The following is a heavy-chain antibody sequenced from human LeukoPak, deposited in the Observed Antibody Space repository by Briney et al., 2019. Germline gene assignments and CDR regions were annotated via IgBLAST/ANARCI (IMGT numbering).Heavy chain of an antibody. D-gene: IGHD3-3*01. CDR2: IWYDGSNE. Sequence: GGSLRLSCTASGFTFSNYGMHWVRQAPGKGLEWVAVIWYDGSNEKYADSVKGRFTISRDNSRNTLYVQMNSLRAEDTAVYYCAGDYDFWSGYSEPFDPWGQGTLVTVSS. CDR1: GFTFSNYG. V-gene: IGHV3-33*01. CDR3: AGDYDFWSGYSEPFDP. J-gene: IGHJ5*02.